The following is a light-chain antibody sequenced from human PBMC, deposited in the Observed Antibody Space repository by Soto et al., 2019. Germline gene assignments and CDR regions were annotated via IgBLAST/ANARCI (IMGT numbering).Light chain of an antibody. Sequence: QSVLTQPPSVSGAPGQRVTISCTGNNSNLGAGYDVHWYQQLPGAAPKLVIFGNRNRPSGVPERFSGSKSGTSASLAITGLQAEDEADYYCASYTSSSTSVIFGRGTKVTVL. J-gene: IGLJ2*01. V-gene: IGLV1-40*01. CDR2: GNR. CDR1: NSNLGAGYD. CDR3: ASYTSSSTSVI.